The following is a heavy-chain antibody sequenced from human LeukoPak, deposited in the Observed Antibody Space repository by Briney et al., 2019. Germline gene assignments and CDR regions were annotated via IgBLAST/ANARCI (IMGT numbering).Heavy chain of an antibody. CDR3: ARDKDA. CDR2: IYSDGTT. CDR1: GLTVSNNY. J-gene: IGHJ5*02. Sequence: GGSLRLSCVVPGLTVSNNYMSWVRQAPGKGLEWVSVIYSDGTTRNADSVKGGFTISRDNSKNTVYLQMDSLRAEDTAVYYCARDKDAWGQGTLVTVSS. V-gene: IGHV3-53*01.